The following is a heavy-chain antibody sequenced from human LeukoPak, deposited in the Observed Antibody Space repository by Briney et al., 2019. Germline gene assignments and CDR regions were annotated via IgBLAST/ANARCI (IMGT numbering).Heavy chain of an antibody. J-gene: IGHJ6*02. D-gene: IGHD1-26*01. V-gene: IGHV3-30*18. CDR3: AKDQAVGTTSDYYYYAMDV. CDR1: GFTFSSYW. CDR2: ISYDGSNK. Sequence: GGSLRLSCAASGFTFSSYWMTWVRQAPGKGLEWVAVISYDGSNKYYADSVKGRFTISRDNSKNTLYVQMNSLRAEDTAVYYCAKDQAVGTTSDYYYYAMDVWGQGTTVTVSS.